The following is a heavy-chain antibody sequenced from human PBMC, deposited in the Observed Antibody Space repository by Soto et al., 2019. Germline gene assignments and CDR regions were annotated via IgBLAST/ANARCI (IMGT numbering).Heavy chain of an antibody. V-gene: IGHV3-23*01. J-gene: IGHJ4*02. CDR1: GFSFSTYG. D-gene: IGHD6-19*01. CDR2: ISGRGDST. Sequence: GGSLRLSCAASGFSFSTYGMSWVRQAPGKGLEWVSGISGRGDSTYNTDSVKGRFTISRDNSKNTVYLQMNKLRAEDTAVYYCAKGTRSSAWWLDYWGQGTMGTVSS. CDR3: AKGTRSSAWWLDY.